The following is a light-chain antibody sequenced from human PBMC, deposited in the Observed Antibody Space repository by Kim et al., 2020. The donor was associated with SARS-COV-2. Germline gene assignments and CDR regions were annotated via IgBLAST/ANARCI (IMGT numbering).Light chain of an antibody. V-gene: IGKV3-11*01. CDR2: DAT. CDR1: QGVSSY. J-gene: IGKJ4*01. Sequence: SLFAAEGATLSCTVSQGVSSYLAWYQQKPGQAPMLLNYDATNKATGITARFSGSWSRTDFTLTISSLEPADFAFYYFQQRSNWLTFGGGTKVDIK. CDR3: QQRSNWLT.